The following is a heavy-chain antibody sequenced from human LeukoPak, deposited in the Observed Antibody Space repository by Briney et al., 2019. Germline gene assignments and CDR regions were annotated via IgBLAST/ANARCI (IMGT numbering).Heavy chain of an antibody. V-gene: IGHV3-30*04. CDR3: ARGDKQLVFNRNKGGFDP. CDR1: GFTFSSYA. CDR2: ISYDGSNK. J-gene: IGHJ5*02. Sequence: GRSLRLSCAASGFTFSSYAMHWVRQAPGKGLEWVTIISYDGSNKYYADSVKGRFTISRDNSKNTLYLQMNSLRTEDTAVYYCARGDKQLVFNRNKGGFDPWGQGTLVTVSS. D-gene: IGHD6-13*01.